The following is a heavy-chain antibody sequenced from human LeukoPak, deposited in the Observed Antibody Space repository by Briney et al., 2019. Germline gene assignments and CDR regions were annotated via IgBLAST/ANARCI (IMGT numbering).Heavy chain of an antibody. D-gene: IGHD1-1*01. V-gene: IGHV3-21*01. J-gene: IGHJ4*02. CDR2: ISSSSSYI. CDR3: ARDSLDGGATDY. CDR1: GFTFSSYS. Sequence: GGSLRLSCAASGFTFSSYSMNWVRQAPGKGLEWVSSISSSSSYIYYADSVKGRFTISRDNAKNSLYLQMNSLRAEDMAVYYCARDSLDGGATDYWGQGTLVTVSS.